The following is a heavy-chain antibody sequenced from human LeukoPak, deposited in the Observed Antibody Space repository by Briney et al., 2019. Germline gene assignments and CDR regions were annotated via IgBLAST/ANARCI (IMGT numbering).Heavy chain of an antibody. J-gene: IGHJ4*02. D-gene: IGHD3-10*01. Sequence: GESLKISCQVSGYIFTNYWIGWVRQIPGKGLESMGIIYPADSDTTYSPSFQGQVTLSADKSISTVYLQWSSLKASDTAMYYCARQSRDGSKTRGYYFDYWGPGTQVTVSS. V-gene: IGHV5-51*01. CDR3: ARQSRDGSKTRGYYFDY. CDR1: GYIFTNYW. CDR2: IYPADSDT.